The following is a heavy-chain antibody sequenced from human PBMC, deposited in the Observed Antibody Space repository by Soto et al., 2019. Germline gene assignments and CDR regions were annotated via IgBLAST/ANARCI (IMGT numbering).Heavy chain of an antibody. J-gene: IGHJ6*02. Sequence: SETLSLTCTVSGGSTSSGGFYWSWIRQHPGKGLEWIGYIYYSGISYYNPSLKSRVSISLDTSRNQFSMTLNSLTAADTAVYSCPRTGYTYGMDVWGQGATVTVSS. CDR1: GGSTSSGGFY. CDR2: IYYSGIS. D-gene: IGHD3-9*01. CDR3: PRTGYTYGMDV. V-gene: IGHV4-31*03.